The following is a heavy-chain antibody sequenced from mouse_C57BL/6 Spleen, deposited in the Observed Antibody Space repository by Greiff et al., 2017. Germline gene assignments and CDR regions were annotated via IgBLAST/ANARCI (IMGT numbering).Heavy chain of an antibody. D-gene: IGHD2-2*01. CDR2: IDPSDSET. CDR1: GYTFTSYW. J-gene: IGHJ3*01. V-gene: IGHV1-52*01. Sequence: QVQLQQPGAELVRPGSSVKLSCKASGYTFTSYWMHWVKQRPIQGLEWIGNIDPSDSETHYNQKFKDKATLTVDKSSSTAYMQLSSLTSEDSAVYYCARDFCYGYDGADWGQGTLVTVSA. CDR3: ARDFCYGYDGAD.